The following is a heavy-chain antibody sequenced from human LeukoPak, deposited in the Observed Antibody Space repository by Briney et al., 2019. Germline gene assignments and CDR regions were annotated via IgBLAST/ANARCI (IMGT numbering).Heavy chain of an antibody. J-gene: IGHJ5*01. D-gene: IGHD3-3*01. V-gene: IGHV1-2*02. CDR3: ARGYRTGDMTIFAS. Sequence: ASVTVSCKASGYTFTVYYMQWVRQAPGQGLEWMGWINPDSGGTNYAKKFQGRVTMTRDTSISTAYMELSRLTSDDTAVYYCARGYRTGDMTIFASWGQGTQVTVSS. CDR1: GYTFTVYY. CDR2: INPDSGGT.